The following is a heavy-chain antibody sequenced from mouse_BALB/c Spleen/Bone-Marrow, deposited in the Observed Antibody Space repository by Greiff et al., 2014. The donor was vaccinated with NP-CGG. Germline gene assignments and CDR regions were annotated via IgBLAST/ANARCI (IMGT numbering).Heavy chain of an antibody. V-gene: IGHV3-2*02. D-gene: IGHD2-4*01. J-gene: IGHJ1*01. CDR1: GYSITSDYA. CDR3: ARSRGLRRDWYIDV. Sequence: EVKLVESGPGLVKPSQSLSLTCTVTGYSITSDYAWNWIRQFPGNKLEWMGYISYSDITSYNPSLKSRISITRDTSKNQFFLQLNSVTTEDTATYYCARSRGLRRDWYIDVWGAGTTVTVSS. CDR2: ISYSDIT.